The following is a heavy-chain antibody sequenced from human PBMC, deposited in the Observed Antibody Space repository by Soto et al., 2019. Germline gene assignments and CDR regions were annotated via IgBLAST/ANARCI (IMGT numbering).Heavy chain of an antibody. D-gene: IGHD6-6*01. Sequence: GASVKVSCKASGGTFSSYAISWVRQAPGQGLEWMGGIIPIFGTANYAQRFQGRVTITADESTSTAYMELSSLRSEDTAVYYCARDGPASSSPEDYYGMDVWGQGTTVTVSS. V-gene: IGHV1-69*13. CDR3: ARDGPASSSPEDYYGMDV. CDR1: GGTFSSYA. CDR2: IIPIFGTA. J-gene: IGHJ6*02.